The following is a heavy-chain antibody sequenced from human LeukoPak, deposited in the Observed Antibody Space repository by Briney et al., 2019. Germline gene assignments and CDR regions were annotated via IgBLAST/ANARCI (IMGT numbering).Heavy chain of an antibody. V-gene: IGHV4-39*07. CDR3: ARYRRGIVVVPAADWYFDL. CDR2: FYYTGNT. CDR1: GGSVTTTSYY. Sequence: SETLSLTCTVSGGSVTTTSYYWGWIRQPPGKGLEWIGSFYYTGNTYNNPSLKSRVTISLDKSKNQFSLKLSSVTAADTAVYYCARYRRGIVVVPAADWYFDLWGRGTLVTVSS. J-gene: IGHJ2*01. D-gene: IGHD2-2*01.